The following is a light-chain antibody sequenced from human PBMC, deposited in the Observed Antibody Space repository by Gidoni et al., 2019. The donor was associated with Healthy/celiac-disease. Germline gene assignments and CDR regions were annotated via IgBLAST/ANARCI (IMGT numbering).Light chain of an antibody. Sequence: QSVLTQPPSVSGVPGQRVTISCTGSSSNIGAGYDVHWYQQLPGTAPKLLIYGNSNRPSGVSDRFSGSKSGTSASLAITGLQAEDEADYYCQSYDSSLSGSRVFGTGTKVTVL. CDR3: QSYDSSLSGSRV. V-gene: IGLV1-40*01. J-gene: IGLJ1*01. CDR2: GNS. CDR1: SSNIGAGYD.